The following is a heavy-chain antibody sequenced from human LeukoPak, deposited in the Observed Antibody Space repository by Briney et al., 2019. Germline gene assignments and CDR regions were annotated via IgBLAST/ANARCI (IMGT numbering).Heavy chain of an antibody. CDR1: GFSFSSYD. J-gene: IGHJ4*02. CDR3: AKGGVDY. V-gene: IGHV3-23*01. CDR2: ISRSGDST. D-gene: IGHD4-17*01. Sequence: PGGSLRLSCAASGFSFSSYDMSCIRQAPGKGLEWVSAISRSGDSTYYTDSVKGRFTISRDNSRNTLSLQMNNLRAEDTAVYYCAKGGVDYWGQGTLVTVSS.